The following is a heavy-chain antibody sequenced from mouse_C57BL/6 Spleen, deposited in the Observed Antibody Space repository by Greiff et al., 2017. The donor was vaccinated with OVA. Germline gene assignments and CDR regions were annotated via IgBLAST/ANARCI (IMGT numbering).Heavy chain of an antibody. CDR2: INPSSGYT. D-gene: IGHD3-2*02. CDR1: GYTFTSYT. J-gene: IGHJ3*01. Sequence: VQLQQSGAELARPGASVKMSCKASGYTFTSYTMHWVKQRPGQGLEWIGYINPSSGYTKYNQKFKDKATLTADKSSSTAYMQLSSLTSEDSAVYDCARHTSSGYGFADWGQGTLVTVSA. V-gene: IGHV1-4*01. CDR3: ARHTSSGYGFAD.